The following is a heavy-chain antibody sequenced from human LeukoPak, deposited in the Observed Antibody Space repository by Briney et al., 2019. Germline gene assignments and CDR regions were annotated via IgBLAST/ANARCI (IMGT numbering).Heavy chain of an antibody. CDR2: ISGSGGST. V-gene: IGHV3-23*01. D-gene: IGHD6-13*01. J-gene: IGHJ4*02. CDR3: AKDGMGDSSWFFDY. CDR1: GFTFSSYA. Sequence: GGSLRLSCAASGFTFSSYAMSWVRQAPGKGLEWVTTISGSGGSTYYADSVKGRFTISRDNSKNTLYLQMNSLRAEDTAVYYCAKDGMGDSSWFFDYWGQGTLLTVSS.